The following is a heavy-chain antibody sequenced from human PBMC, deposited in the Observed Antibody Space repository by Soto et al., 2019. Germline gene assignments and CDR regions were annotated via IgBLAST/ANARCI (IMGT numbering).Heavy chain of an antibody. CDR1: GFTFSSYS. J-gene: IGHJ6*02. Sequence: PGGSLRLSCAASGFTFSSYSMNWVRQAPGKGLEWVSSISSSSSYIYYADSVKGRFTISRDNAKNSLYLQMNSLRAEDTAVYYCASDRLNYYYGMDVWGQGTTVTVSS. CDR3: ASDRLNYYYGMDV. CDR2: ISSSSSYI. V-gene: IGHV3-21*01.